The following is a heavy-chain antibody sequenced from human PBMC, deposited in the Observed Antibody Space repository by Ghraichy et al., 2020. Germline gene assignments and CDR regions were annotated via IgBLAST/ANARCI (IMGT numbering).Heavy chain of an antibody. CDR1: GYTFADYY. Sequence: ASVKVSCKASGYTFADYYMHWVRQAPGQGLEWMGWINPNSAGTSYAQKFQGRVTMTRDTSINTAYMELSRLRSDDTAVYYCARGNDYSNYEGGGWYYYYYGMDVWGQGTTVTVSS. J-gene: IGHJ6*02. D-gene: IGHD4-11*01. CDR3: ARGNDYSNYEGGGWYYYYYGMDV. V-gene: IGHV1-2*02. CDR2: INPNSAGT.